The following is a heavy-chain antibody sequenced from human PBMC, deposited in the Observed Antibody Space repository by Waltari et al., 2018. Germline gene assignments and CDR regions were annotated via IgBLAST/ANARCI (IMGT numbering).Heavy chain of an antibody. CDR3: ARLVGATNSYWYFDL. D-gene: IGHD1-26*01. CDR1: GYSISSGYY. Sequence: QVQLQESGPGLVKPSETLSLTCAVSGYSISSGYYWGWIRQPPGKGLEWIGSIYHSGSTSNNPSLKSRVTISVDTSKNQFSLKLSSVTAADTAVYYCARLVGATNSYWYFDLWGRGTLVTVSS. V-gene: IGHV4-38-2*01. CDR2: IYHSGST. J-gene: IGHJ2*01.